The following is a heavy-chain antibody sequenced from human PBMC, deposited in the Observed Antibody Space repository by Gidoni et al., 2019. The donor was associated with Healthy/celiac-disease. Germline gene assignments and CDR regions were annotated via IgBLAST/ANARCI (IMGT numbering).Heavy chain of an antibody. CDR1: GFTFSSYA. CDR2: ISYDGSNK. D-gene: IGHD3-16*01. V-gene: IGHV3-30-3*01. J-gene: IGHJ4*02. CDR3: ARDEFGEDWVR. Sequence: QVQLVESGGGVVQPGRSLRLSCAAPGFTFSSYAMLWVRQAPGKGLEWVAVISYDGSNKYYADSVKGRFTISRDNSKNTLYLQMNSLRAEDTAVYYCARDEFGEDWVRWGQGTLVTVSS.